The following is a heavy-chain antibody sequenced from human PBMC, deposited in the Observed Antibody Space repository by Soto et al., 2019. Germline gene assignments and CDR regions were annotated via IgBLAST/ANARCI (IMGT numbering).Heavy chain of an antibody. CDR3: SRDRHVDTAMVRYYYYGMDV. Sequence: GGSLRLSCAASGFTFSSYAMHWVRQAPGKGLEWVAVISYDGSNKYFADSVNGRFTISRDNSKYTLYLQMNSLRAEDTAVYYCSRDRHVDTAMVRYYYYGMDVWGQGTTVTVSS. CDR2: ISYDGSNK. J-gene: IGHJ6*02. D-gene: IGHD5-18*01. CDR1: GFTFSSYA. V-gene: IGHV3-30-3*01.